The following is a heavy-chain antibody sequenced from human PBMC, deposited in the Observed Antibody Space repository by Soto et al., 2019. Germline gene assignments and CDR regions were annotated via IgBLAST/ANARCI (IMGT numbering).Heavy chain of an antibody. CDR2: IYPGDSDT. J-gene: IGHJ4*02. CDR1: GYSFSNYW. Sequence: LGESLKISCKGPGYSFSNYWIGWVRQMPGKGLEWMGVIYPGDSDTRYGPSFQGQVTISVDKSISTAYLQWSSLKASDTAMYYCARRWADILTGYSYYFDYWGQGTLVTVSS. V-gene: IGHV5-51*01. D-gene: IGHD3-9*01. CDR3: ARRWADILTGYSYYFDY.